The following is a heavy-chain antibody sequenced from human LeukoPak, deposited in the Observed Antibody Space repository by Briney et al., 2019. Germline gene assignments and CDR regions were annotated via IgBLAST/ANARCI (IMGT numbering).Heavy chain of an antibody. CDR3: AKAYCSSTSCYSFNFGY. Sequence: GGSLRLSCAASGFTFSSYAMSWVRQAPGKRLEWVSAISGSGGSTYYADSVKGRFTISRDNSKNTLYLQMNSLRAEDTAVYYCAKAYCSSTSCYSFNFGYWGQGTLVTVSS. J-gene: IGHJ4*02. V-gene: IGHV3-23*01. D-gene: IGHD2-2*01. CDR1: GFTFSSYA. CDR2: ISGSGGST.